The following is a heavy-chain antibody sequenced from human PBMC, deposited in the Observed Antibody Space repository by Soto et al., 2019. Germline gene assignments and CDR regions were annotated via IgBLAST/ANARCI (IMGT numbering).Heavy chain of an antibody. CDR3: TRGTTVTTDNWFDP. Sequence: PGGSLRLSCTASGFTFGDYAMGWFRQAPGKGRGGGGFIKSKGFGGTKEYAASVKGRFTISRDDSKSIAYLQMNSLEIEDTAVYYCTRGTTVTTDNWFDPWGQGILVTVSS. D-gene: IGHD4-17*01. CDR2: IKSKGFGGTK. V-gene: IGHV3-49*03. J-gene: IGHJ5*02. CDR1: GFTFGDYA.